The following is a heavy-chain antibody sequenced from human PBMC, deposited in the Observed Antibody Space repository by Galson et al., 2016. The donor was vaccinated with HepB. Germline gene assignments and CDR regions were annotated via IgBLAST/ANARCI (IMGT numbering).Heavy chain of an antibody. V-gene: IGHV3-7*03. CDR3: ARPRGERNYYYYYGLDV. D-gene: IGHD3-10*01. J-gene: IGHJ6*02. CDR1: GFTFSNHW. Sequence: LRLSCAASGFTFSNHWMTWVRQAPGKGLEWVANIKQEGREKWYADSVEGRFTISRDNAQDSLYLQMNGLRVEDTAVYYRARPRGERNYYYYYGLDVWGQGTTVIVSS. CDR2: IKQEGREK.